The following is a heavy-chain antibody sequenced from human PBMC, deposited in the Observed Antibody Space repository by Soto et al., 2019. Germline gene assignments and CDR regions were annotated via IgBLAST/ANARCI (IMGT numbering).Heavy chain of an antibody. CDR2: IYPGDSDT. V-gene: IGHV5-51*01. CDR1: GYNFTNYW. CDR3: ARQEGPPVLLYYGVDV. J-gene: IGHJ6*02. Sequence: PGESLKISCKGSGYNFTNYWITWVRQMPGKGLEWMGTIYPGDSDTRYSPSFQGQVTISADKSISAAYLQWSSLKASDTAMYYCARQEGPPVLLYYGVDVWGQGTTVTVS.